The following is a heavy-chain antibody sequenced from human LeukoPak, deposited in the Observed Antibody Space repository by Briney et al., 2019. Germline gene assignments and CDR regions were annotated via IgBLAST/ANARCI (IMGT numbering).Heavy chain of an antibody. CDR1: GFTFSSYS. CDR3: ARDFAVAGFWDY. V-gene: IGHV3-21*01. J-gene: IGHJ4*02. CDR2: ISSSSSYI. D-gene: IGHD6-19*01. Sequence: GGSLRLSCAASGFTFSSYSMNWVRQAPGKRLEWVSSISSSSSYIYYADSVKGRFTISRDNAKNSLYLQMNSLRAEDTAVYYCARDFAVAGFWDYWGQGTLVTVSS.